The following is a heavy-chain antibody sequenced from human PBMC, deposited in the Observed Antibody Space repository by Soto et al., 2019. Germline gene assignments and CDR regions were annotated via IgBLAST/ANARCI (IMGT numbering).Heavy chain of an antibody. CDR2: ISPYWSTT. V-gene: IGHV3-74*01. D-gene: IGHD3-10*01. J-gene: IGHJ4*02. CDR1: GFTLRGYW. CDR3: VKGFGKYWAFDY. Sequence: GGSLRLSCEASGFTLRGYWMHWVRQVPGNGLGFVSRISPYWSTTTDADSVKGRFTVSRCSSKNTLYLEMNSLRGWDTALYYFVKGFGKYWAFDYWGQGTMVTDSS.